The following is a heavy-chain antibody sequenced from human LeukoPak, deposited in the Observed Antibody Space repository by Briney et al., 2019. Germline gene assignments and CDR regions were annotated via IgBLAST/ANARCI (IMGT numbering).Heavy chain of an antibody. D-gene: IGHD3-10*01. CDR1: GFTFSIAW. J-gene: IGHJ6*02. CDR3: AKNYASGRGVPYAMDV. V-gene: IGHV3-23*01. CDR2: ISGISGSTT. Sequence: GGSLRLSCAASGFTFSIAWMSWVRQAPGKGLEWVSAISGISGSTTIYADSVKGRFAVSRDNSRNTLFLQMNSLRAEDTAVYYCAKNYASGRGVPYAMDVWGQGTTVTVAS.